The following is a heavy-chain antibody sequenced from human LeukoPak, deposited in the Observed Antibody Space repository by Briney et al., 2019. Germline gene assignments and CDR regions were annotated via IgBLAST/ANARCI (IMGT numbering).Heavy chain of an antibody. Sequence: PSETLSLTCTVSSGSISTSNYYWGWVRQPPGKALEWIGNIFYSGSTYYSPSLKSRVTISLDTSRNQFSLKLSSVTAADTAVYYCARDEQLVRQIDYWGQGTLVTVSS. D-gene: IGHD6-13*01. V-gene: IGHV4-39*07. CDR1: SGSISTSNYY. J-gene: IGHJ4*02. CDR2: IFYSGST. CDR3: ARDEQLVRQIDY.